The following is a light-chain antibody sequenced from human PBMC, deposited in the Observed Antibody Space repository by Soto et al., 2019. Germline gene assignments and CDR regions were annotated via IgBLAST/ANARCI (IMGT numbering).Light chain of an antibody. CDR2: DVS. J-gene: IGLJ1*01. Sequence: QSVLTQPASVSGSPGQSTTISCTGTSSDVGGYNYVSWYQQHPGKAPKLMIYDVSNRPSGVSNRFSGSKSGNTASLTISGLQAEDEADYYCSSYTSSSTLLYVFGPGTKVTVL. CDR1: SSDVGGYNY. CDR3: SSYTSSSTLLYV. V-gene: IGLV2-14*01.